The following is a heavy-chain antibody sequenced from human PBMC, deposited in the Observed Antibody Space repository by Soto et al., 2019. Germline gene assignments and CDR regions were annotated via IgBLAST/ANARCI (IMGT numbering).Heavy chain of an antibody. D-gene: IGHD1-1*01. CDR1: GYTFITYD. CDR2: MNPYNGNA. V-gene: IGHV1-8*01. CDR3: ARRKERSGPHYFDS. J-gene: IGHJ4*02. Sequence: GASVKVSCKASGYTFITYDINWVRQAPGQGLEWMGWMNPYNGNAGYAQKFQGRVTMTRNTSISPAYMELTSLKSNDTAVYFCARRKERSGPHYFDSWGQGTLVTVSS.